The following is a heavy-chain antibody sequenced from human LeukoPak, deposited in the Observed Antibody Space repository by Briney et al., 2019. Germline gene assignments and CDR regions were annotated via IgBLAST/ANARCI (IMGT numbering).Heavy chain of an antibody. J-gene: IGHJ5*02. CDR3: ARPIVGATLWFDP. D-gene: IGHD1-26*01. CDR1: GFTFSSYS. V-gene: IGHV3-21*01. CDR2: ISSSSSYI. Sequence: GGSLRLSCAASGFTFSSYSMNWVRQAPGKGLEWVSSISSSSSYIYYADSVKGRFTISRDNAKNSLYLQMNSLRAEDTAVYYCARPIVGATLWFDPWGQGTLVTVSS.